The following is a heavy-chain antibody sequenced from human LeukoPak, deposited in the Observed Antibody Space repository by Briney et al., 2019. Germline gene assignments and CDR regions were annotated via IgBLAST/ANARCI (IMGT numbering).Heavy chain of an antibody. Sequence: ASVKVSCKASGYSFTSYYMHWVRQAPGQGLEWMGIINPSGGSTSYAQKFQGRVTMTRDTSTSTVYMELSSLRSEDTAVYYCARDHGWSAPYNWFDPWGQGTLVTVPS. J-gene: IGHJ5*01. D-gene: IGHD6-19*01. CDR3: ARDHGWSAPYNWFDP. V-gene: IGHV1-46*01. CDR2: INPSGGST. CDR1: GYSFTSYY.